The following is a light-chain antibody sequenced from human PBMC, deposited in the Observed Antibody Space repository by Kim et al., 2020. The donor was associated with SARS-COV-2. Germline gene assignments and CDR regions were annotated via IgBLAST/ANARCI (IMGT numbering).Light chain of an antibody. Sequence: NFMLTQPHSVSESPGKTVTISCTGSSGSIASNYVQWYQQRPGSAPTTVIYEDNQRPSGVPDRFSGSIDSSSNSASLTISGLKTEDEADYYCQSYDSSSGFWVFGGGTQLTVL. V-gene: IGLV6-57*02. J-gene: IGLJ3*02. CDR3: QSYDSSSGFWV. CDR2: EDN. CDR1: SGSIASNY.